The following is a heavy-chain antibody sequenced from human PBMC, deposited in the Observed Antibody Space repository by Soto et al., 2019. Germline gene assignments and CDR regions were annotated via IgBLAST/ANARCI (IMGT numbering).Heavy chain of an antibody. CDR1: GFTFSSYA. J-gene: IGHJ6*02. V-gene: IGHV3-30-3*01. Sequence: QVQLVESGGDVVQPGRSLRLSCAASGFTFSSYAMHWVRQAPGKGLEWVAVISYDGSNKYYADSVKGRFTISRDNSKNTLYLQMNSLRAEDTAVYYCARDTAEGYGMDVWGQGTTVTVSS. D-gene: IGHD4-17*01. CDR3: ARDTAEGYGMDV. CDR2: ISYDGSNK.